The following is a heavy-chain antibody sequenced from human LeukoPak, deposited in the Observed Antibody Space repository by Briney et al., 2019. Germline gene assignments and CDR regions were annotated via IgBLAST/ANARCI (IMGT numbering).Heavy chain of an antibody. D-gene: IGHD2-2*01. J-gene: IGHJ5*02. CDR2: IYYGGST. CDR1: GGSISSYY. CDR3: ARDGKPSSTSLLTWFDP. V-gene: IGHV4-59*01. Sequence: SETLSLTCTVSGGSISSYYWSWIRQPPGKGLEWIGYIYYGGSTNYNPSLKSRVTISVDTSKNQFSLKLSSVTAADTAVYYCARDGKPSSTSLLTWFDPWGQGTLVTVSS.